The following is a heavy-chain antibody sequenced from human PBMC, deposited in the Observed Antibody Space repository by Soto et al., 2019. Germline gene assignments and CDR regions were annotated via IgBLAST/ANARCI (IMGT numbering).Heavy chain of an antibody. D-gene: IGHD6-13*01. J-gene: IGHJ5*02. V-gene: IGHV3-48*01. CDR3: ARHPERIAQIGWFDP. CDR2: ISSSSSTI. Sequence: GFPRLSCAASGFTFSSYSMNSVRQAPGKGLEWVSYISSSSSTIYYADSVKGRFTISRDNAKNSLYLQMNSLRAEDTAVYYCARHPERIAQIGWFDPWGQGTLVTVSS. CDR1: GFTFSSYS.